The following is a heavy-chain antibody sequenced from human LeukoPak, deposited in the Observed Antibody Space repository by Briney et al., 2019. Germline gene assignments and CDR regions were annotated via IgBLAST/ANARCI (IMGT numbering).Heavy chain of an antibody. CDR3: ARPYYDILTGYPYYFDY. V-gene: IGHV4-59*01. J-gene: IGHJ4*02. Sequence: PSETLSLTCTVSGGSISSYYWSWIRQPPGKGLEWIGYIYYSGSTNYNPSLKSRVTISVDTSKNQFSLKLSSVTAADTAVYYCARPYYDILTGYPYYFDYWGQGTLVTVSS. CDR2: IYYSGST. D-gene: IGHD3-9*01. CDR1: GGSISSYY.